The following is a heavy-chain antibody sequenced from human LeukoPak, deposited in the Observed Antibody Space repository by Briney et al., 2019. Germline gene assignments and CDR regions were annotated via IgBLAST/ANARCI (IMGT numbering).Heavy chain of an antibody. CDR2: ISSNGGST. V-gene: IGHV3-64*01. D-gene: IGHD4-17*01. J-gene: IGHJ4*02. Sequence: GGSLRLSCAASGFTFSSYAMHWVRQAPGKGLEYVSAISSNGGSTYYANSVKGRFIISRDNSKNTLYLQMGSLRAEDMAVYYCARMAHYYGDYKPPPIGYWGQGTLVTVSS. CDR1: GFTFSSYA. CDR3: ARMAHYYGDYKPPPIGY.